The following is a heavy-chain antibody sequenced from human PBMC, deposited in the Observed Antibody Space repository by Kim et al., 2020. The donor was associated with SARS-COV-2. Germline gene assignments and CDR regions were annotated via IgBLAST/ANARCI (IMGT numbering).Heavy chain of an antibody. D-gene: IGHD5-12*01. CDR3: ARRTGDSGNREFDY. V-gene: IGHV5-51*01. Sequence: YSPSFQGQVTISADKSIRTAYLQWNSLKASDTAMYYCARRTGDSGNREFDYWGQGTLVTVSS. J-gene: IGHJ4*02.